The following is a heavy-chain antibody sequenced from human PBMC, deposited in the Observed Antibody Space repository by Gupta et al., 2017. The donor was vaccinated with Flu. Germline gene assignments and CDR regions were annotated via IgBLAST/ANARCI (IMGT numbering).Heavy chain of an antibody. CDR1: GFTFSSNS. J-gene: IGHJ4*02. CDR2: IIPIFETT. CDR3: AGQLGTWGYNGADY. Sequence: QVQLVQSGAEVKKPGSSVKVSCKTSGFTFSSNSFSWVRQAPGQGLEWMGGIIPIFETTNYAQKFQGRVTITADISTSTAYMELSSLTSDDTAVYYCAGQLGTWGYNGADYWGQGTLVTVSS. V-gene: IGHV1-69*06. D-gene: IGHD2-8*01.